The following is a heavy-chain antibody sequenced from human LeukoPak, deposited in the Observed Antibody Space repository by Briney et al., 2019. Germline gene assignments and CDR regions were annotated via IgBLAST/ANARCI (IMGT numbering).Heavy chain of an antibody. D-gene: IGHD3-3*01. CDR1: GGFFSGYY. Sequence: SETLSLTCAVYGGFFSGYYWSWIRQPPGKGREWIGEINHRGSTNYNPSLKSRVTISVDTSQNQFSLKLSSVPAADKAVYYCARGITIFGVVTPRYYGMDVWGQGTTVTVSS. CDR2: INHRGST. J-gene: IGHJ6*02. V-gene: IGHV4-34*01. CDR3: ARGITIFGVVTPRYYGMDV.